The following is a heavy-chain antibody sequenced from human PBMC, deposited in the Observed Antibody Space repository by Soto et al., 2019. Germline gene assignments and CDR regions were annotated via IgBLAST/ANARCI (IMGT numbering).Heavy chain of an antibody. J-gene: IGHJ5*02. CDR1: GGTFSSYA. D-gene: IGHD4-4*01. Sequence: QVQLVQSGAEVKKPGSSVKVSCKASGGTFSSYAISWVRQAPGQGLGWMGGIIPIFGTANYAQKFQGRVTSNADESTSRAYRELSSLRAEDTAVYYCARKDLYSTKFAPWGQGTLVNVAS. CDR2: IIPIFGTA. V-gene: IGHV1-69*01. CDR3: ARKDLYSTKFAP.